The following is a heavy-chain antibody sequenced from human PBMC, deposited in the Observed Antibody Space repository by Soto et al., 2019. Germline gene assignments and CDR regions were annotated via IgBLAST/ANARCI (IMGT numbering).Heavy chain of an antibody. CDR2: IYYSGST. D-gene: IGHD5-18*01. CDR3: ARAEADGMGYSYGFDY. J-gene: IGHJ4*02. Sequence: QVQLQESGPGLVKPSQTLSLTCTVSGGSISSGGYYWSWIRQHPGKGLEWIGYIYYSGSTYYNPSLKCRVTISVDTSKNQFSLKLSSVTAADTAVYYCARAEADGMGYSYGFDYWGQGTLVTVSS. V-gene: IGHV4-31*03. CDR1: GGSISSGGYY.